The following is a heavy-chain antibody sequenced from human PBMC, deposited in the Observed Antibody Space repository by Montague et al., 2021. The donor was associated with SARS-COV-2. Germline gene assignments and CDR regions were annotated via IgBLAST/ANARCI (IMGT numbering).Heavy chain of an antibody. Sequence: SETLSLTCAVYGGSSDGYFWSWIRLSPGKALEWIGEISHTGHTSYNPNPSLRGRVSISTASSKNQFSLNLISVTAADTAVYYCARSLYSVSWCPDWGQGTQVTVSS. D-gene: IGHD5/OR15-5a*01. J-gene: IGHJ4*02. CDR2: ISHTGHT. V-gene: IGHV4-34*01. CDR1: GGSSDGYF. CDR3: ARSLYSVSWCPD.